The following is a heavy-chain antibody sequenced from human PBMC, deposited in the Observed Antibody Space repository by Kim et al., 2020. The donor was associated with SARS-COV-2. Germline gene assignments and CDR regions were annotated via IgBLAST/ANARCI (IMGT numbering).Heavy chain of an antibody. V-gene: IGHV4-34*01. CDR3: ASLYGSGSKPDWFDP. J-gene: IGHJ5*02. D-gene: IGHD3-10*01. Sequence: PSLKSRVTLSVDTSKNPVSLKLSSVTAADTAVYYCASLYGSGSKPDWFDPWGQGTLVTVSS.